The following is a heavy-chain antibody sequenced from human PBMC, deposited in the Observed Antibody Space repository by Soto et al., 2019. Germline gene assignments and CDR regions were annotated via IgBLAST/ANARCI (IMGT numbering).Heavy chain of an antibody. V-gene: IGHV4-59*01. J-gene: IGHJ4*02. D-gene: IGHD2-15*01. CDR1: GGSMNTYY. CDR3: ARGSGNPFDY. CDR2: IYSSGST. Sequence: SETLSLTCSVSGGSMNTYYWSWIRQPPGKGLEWIGYIYSSGSTNYKLSLKSRVVFSVDTSKNQCSLRLSSVTAADTAVYYCARGSGNPFDYWGQGTLVTVSS.